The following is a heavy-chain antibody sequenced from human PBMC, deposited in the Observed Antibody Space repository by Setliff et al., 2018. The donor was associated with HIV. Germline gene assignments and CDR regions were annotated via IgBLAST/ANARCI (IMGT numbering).Heavy chain of an antibody. V-gene: IGHV4-39*07. Sequence: SETLSLTCSVSGGSISSSSYYWGWIRLPPGKGLESIGNIYYSGSTYYNPSLKSRVTISVDTSKNQFSLKLSSVTAADTAVYYCARDRGYDYLWGSYRYFDYWGQGTLVSVSS. CDR1: GGSISSSSYY. CDR3: ARDRGYDYLWGSYRYFDY. CDR2: IYYSGST. J-gene: IGHJ4*02. D-gene: IGHD3-16*02.